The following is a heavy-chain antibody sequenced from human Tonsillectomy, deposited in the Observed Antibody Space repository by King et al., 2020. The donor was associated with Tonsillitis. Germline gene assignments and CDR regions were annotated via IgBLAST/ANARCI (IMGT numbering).Heavy chain of an antibody. V-gene: IGHV3-23*04. J-gene: IGHJ4*02. CDR3: VKDFCGGYPDLFSYYFDY. Sequence: EVQLVESGGGLVQPGGSLRLSCAASGFTFTRYAMTWVRQAPEKGLEWVSTVSGSGGSTYYADSVKGRFTISRDNSKNTLYLQMNSLRAEDTAVYYCVKDFCGGYPDLFSYYFDYWGQGTLVTVSS. CDR2: VSGSGGST. CDR1: GFTFTRYA. D-gene: IGHD1-26*01.